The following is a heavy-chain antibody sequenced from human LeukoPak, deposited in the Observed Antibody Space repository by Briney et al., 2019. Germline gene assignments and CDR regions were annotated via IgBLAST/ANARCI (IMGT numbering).Heavy chain of an antibody. D-gene: IGHD3-10*02. CDR1: GFTFSSYE. V-gene: IGHV3-48*03. CDR2: ISSSGSTI. CDR3: AELGITMIGGV. J-gene: IGHJ6*04. Sequence: GGSLSLSCAAAGFTFSSYEMNWVRQATGKGLEWASYISSSGSTIYYADSVKGRFTISRDNAKNSLYLQMNSLRAEDTAVYYCAELGITMIGGVWGKGTTVTISS.